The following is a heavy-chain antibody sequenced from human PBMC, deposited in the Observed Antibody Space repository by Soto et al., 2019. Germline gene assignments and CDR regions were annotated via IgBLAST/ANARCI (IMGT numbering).Heavy chain of an antibody. J-gene: IGHJ6*02. CDR2: INPSGGST. CDR1: GYTFTSYY. D-gene: IGHD2-2*03. CDR3: ARDMDEGHYYYGMDV. Sequence: QVQLVQSGAEVKKPGASVKVSCKASGYTFTSYYMHWVRQAPGQGLEWMGIINPSGGSTSYAQKFQGRATMTRDTSTSTVYMELSSLRSEDTAVYYCARDMDEGHYYYGMDVWGQGTTVTVSS. V-gene: IGHV1-46*01.